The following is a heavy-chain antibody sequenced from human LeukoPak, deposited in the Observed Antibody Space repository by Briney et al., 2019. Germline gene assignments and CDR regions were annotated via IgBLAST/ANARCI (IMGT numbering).Heavy chain of an antibody. V-gene: IGHV3-30*02. Sequence: GGSLRLSCAASGINFRASGMHWVRQAPGMGLEWVTFIQTDGSDKRYAASVAGRFTISRDGSKNTVYLHMNSLRPDDSALYYCAREGGTVVVGRFDYWGQGTLVTVSS. CDR3: AREGGTVVVGRFDY. CDR1: GINFRASG. CDR2: IQTDGSDK. D-gene: IGHD2-2*01. J-gene: IGHJ4*02.